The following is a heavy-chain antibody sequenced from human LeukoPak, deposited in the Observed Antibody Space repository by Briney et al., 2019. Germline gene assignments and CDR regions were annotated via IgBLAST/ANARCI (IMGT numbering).Heavy chain of an antibody. V-gene: IGHV4-39*01. Sequence: SETLSLTCSVSGDSISSTSYYWGWIRQPPGKGLEWIGSIYYSRSTYYNPSLESRVTISVDRSKNQFSLKLISVTAADTAVYNCARHIGTLAAAGFDYWGQGTPVTVSS. J-gene: IGHJ4*02. D-gene: IGHD6-13*01. CDR3: ARHIGTLAAAGFDY. CDR1: GDSISSTSYY. CDR2: IYYSRST.